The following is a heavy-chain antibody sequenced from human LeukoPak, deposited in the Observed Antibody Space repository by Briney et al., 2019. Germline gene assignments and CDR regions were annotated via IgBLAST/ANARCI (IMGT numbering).Heavy chain of an antibody. V-gene: IGHV3-66*01. CDR3: AKEPYDSGTYYQSH. CDR1: GFTVSSNC. J-gene: IGHJ4*02. Sequence: PGGSLRLSCAASGFTVSSNCLSWVRQAPGKGLEWVSVIYSGGSTYYADSVKGRFTISRANSKNTLYLQMNSLRAEDTAVYYCAKEPYDSGTYYQSHWGQGTLVTVSS. D-gene: IGHD3-10*01. CDR2: IYSGGST.